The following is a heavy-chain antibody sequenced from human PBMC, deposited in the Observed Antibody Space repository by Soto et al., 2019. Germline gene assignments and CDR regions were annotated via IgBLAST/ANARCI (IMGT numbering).Heavy chain of an antibody. V-gene: IGHV3-64D*06. Sequence: GGSLRLSCSGSGLTFSSFLMHWVRQAPGKGLEYVAGISDSGGSTYYADSVQGRFTISRDSSTLYLQMSGLRPEDTALYYCVKEGTMAPRYWFGAWGQGTLVTVSS. D-gene: IGHD3-3*01. J-gene: IGHJ5*02. CDR1: GLTFSSFL. CDR3: VKEGTMAPRYWFGA. CDR2: ISDSGGST.